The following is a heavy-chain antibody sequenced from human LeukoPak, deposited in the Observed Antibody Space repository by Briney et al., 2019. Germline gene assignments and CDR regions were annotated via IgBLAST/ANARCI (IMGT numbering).Heavy chain of an antibody. CDR3: ARRSFSYYAMDV. CDR2: IYYSGRT. J-gene: IGHJ6*02. V-gene: IGHV4-59*08. Sequence: PETLSLTCTVSGGSTTNYYWSWIRQPPGKGLEWIGHIYYSGRTNYNPSLKSRVTISVDTSKNQFSLRLTSVTAADTAVYYCARRSFSYYAMDVWGQGATVTVSS. CDR1: GGSTTNYY. D-gene: IGHD6-6*01.